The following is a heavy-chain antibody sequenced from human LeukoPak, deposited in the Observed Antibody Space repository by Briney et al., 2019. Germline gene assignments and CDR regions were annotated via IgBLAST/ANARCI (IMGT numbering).Heavy chain of an antibody. Sequence: GGSLRLPCAASGFTFSSFAFSWVRQAPGTGLEWVSAINGSDRHYITFYTDSVRGRFTISRDNAKKTLYLQMNSLRAEDTAVYYCATDLYVAYYDILIGSPNALDVWGQGTMVTVSS. CDR2: INGSDRHYIT. CDR3: ATDLYVAYYDILIGSPNALDV. J-gene: IGHJ3*01. V-gene: IGHV3-23*01. D-gene: IGHD3-9*01. CDR1: GFTFSSFA.